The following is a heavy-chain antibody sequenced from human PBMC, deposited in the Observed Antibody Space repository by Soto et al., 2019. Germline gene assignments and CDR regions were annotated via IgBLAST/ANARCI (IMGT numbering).Heavy chain of an antibody. D-gene: IGHD2-21*01. J-gene: IGHJ6*03. Sequence: QVQLVQSGAELKKPGSSVKVSCEASGGSFTSYSFTWVRQAPGQGLERMGRIIPIQGKANYALKFQDRVTITADRSTRTVYMELTSLRPEDTAVYFCAKSLLFVDHGYMDVWGEGTTVTVSS. CDR2: IIPIQGKA. CDR1: GGSFTSYS. CDR3: AKSLLFVDHGYMDV. V-gene: IGHV1-69*02.